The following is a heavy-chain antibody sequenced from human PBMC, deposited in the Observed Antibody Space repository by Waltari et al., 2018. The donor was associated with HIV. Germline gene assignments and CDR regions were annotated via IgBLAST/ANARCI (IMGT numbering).Heavy chain of an antibody. CDR1: GFRFSEYA. D-gene: IGHD6-25*01. CDR2: ISDSGRST. CDR3: AARGFSR. Sequence: VQLLESGGGLVQPGGSLRLSCAASGFRFSEYAMSWVRQAPGKGPEWNGGISDSGRSTYYTDSVGGRFTISRDGSKRTVYLQMNGLRVDDTAVYYCAARGFSRWGRGTLVTVSS. V-gene: IGHV3-23*01. J-gene: IGHJ2*01.